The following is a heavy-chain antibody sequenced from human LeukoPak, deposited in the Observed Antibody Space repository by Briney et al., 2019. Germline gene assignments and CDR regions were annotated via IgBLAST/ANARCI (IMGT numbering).Heavy chain of an antibody. CDR2: ISHSGFT. CDR1: GGSFNTYF. V-gene: IGHV4-34*01. D-gene: IGHD3-10*01. Sequence: SETLSLTCAVSGGSFNTYFWNWIRQSPGKGLEWIGEISHSGFTNYNLSLKTRVSMSIDTSKNQFYLNLTSVTAADTAVYYCARGIFAGVRGVLGYWGQGSLVTVSS. J-gene: IGHJ4*02. CDR3: ARGIFAGVRGVLGY.